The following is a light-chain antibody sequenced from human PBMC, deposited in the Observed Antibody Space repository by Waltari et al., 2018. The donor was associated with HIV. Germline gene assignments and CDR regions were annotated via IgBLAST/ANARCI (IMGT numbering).Light chain of an antibody. CDR1: RSHVGGYNS. Sequence: QSALTQPPSASGSPGQSVTISCTVPRSHVGGYNSVSCYQQHPGKVPKLMIYEVTKRPSGVPDRFSGSKSGNTASLTVSGLQAEDEADYYCSSYAGSNHVFGTGTKVTVL. CDR3: SSYAGSNHV. V-gene: IGLV2-8*01. J-gene: IGLJ1*01. CDR2: EVT.